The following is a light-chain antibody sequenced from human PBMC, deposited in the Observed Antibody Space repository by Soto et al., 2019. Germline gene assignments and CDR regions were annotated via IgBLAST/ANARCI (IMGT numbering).Light chain of an antibody. CDR3: MQALQTPYT. CDR2: LGS. V-gene: IGKV2-28*01. J-gene: IGKJ2*01. CDR1: QSLLHSNGFNY. Sequence: DIVVTQSPLSLPVTPGEPASISCRCSQSLLHSNGFNYLDWYLQKPGQSPQFLIYLGSNRASGVPDRFSGSGSGTDFTLKISRVEAEDVGVYYCMQALQTPYTFGQGTKVDIK.